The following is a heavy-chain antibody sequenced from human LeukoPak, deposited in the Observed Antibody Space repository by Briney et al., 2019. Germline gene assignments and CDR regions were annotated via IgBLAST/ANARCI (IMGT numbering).Heavy chain of an antibody. CDR2: IRQDGSEK. D-gene: IGHD5-24*01. CDR1: GFTFSSYW. J-gene: IGHJ3*02. Sequence: GGSLRFSCAASGFTFSSYWMTWARQAPGKGLEWVANIRQDGSEKYYVDSVRGRFTISRDNAKSSVDLEMNSLRVEDTAVFYCARLKGGVTIYDIWGQGTMVTVSS. V-gene: IGHV3-7*04. CDR3: ARLKGGVTIYDI.